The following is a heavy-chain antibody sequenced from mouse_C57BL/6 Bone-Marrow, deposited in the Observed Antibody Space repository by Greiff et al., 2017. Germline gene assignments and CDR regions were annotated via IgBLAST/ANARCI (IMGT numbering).Heavy chain of an antibody. V-gene: IGHV2-9*01. D-gene: IGHD1-2*01. CDR2: IWGGGST. CDR3: SKLHLQYFTTAGAY. CDR1: GFSLTSYG. Sequence: VKLMESGPGLVAPSQSLSITCTVSGFSLTSYGVGWVRQPPGKGLEWLGVIWGGGSTNSNSAPMSRLSISTANSTSQVFVKMNSLQTDDTAMYYCSKLHLQYFTTAGAYWGQGTLVTVSA. J-gene: IGHJ3*01.